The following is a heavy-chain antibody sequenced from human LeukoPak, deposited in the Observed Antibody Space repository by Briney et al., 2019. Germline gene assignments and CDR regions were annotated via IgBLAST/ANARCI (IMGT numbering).Heavy chain of an antibody. CDR1: GFTLSGYG. CDR2: IWYDGSKK. D-gene: IGHD4-17*01. Sequence: PGTSLRLSCAASGFTLSGYGMHWVRQAPGKGLEWVAVIWYDGSKKYYADSVKGRFTISRDNSKNTLYLQMNSLRAEDTAVYYCARRDGDNDRGFDYWGQGTLVTVSS. CDR3: ARRDGDNDRGFDY. V-gene: IGHV3-33*01. J-gene: IGHJ4*02.